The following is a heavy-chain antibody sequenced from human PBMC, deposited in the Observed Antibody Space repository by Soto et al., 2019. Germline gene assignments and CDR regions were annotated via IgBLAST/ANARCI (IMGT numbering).Heavy chain of an antibody. Sequence: GVSLRLSCAASGFTFSSYAMSWVRQAPGKWLEWVSAISGSGGSTYYADSVKGRFTISRDNSKNTLYLQMNSLRAEDTAVYYCAKRRAIRNYYYYMDVWGKGTTVTVSS. CDR1: GFTFSSYA. CDR2: ISGSGGST. J-gene: IGHJ6*03. V-gene: IGHV3-23*01. CDR3: AKRRAIRNYYYYMDV. D-gene: IGHD3-10*01.